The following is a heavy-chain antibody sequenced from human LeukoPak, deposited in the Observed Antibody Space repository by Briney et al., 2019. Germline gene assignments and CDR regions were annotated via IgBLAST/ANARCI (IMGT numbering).Heavy chain of an antibody. CDR3: ARADDGANSWVNY. V-gene: IGHV3-30-3*01. D-gene: IGHD4-23*01. Sequence: PGRSLRLSCAASGFTFSSHAMHWVRQAPGKGLGWVIFISYDGNKKYYAESVKGRFTISRDNAKNTLYLQMNSLRAEDTAVYYCARADDGANSWVNYWGQGTLVTVSS. CDR2: ISYDGNKK. CDR1: GFTFSSHA. J-gene: IGHJ4*02.